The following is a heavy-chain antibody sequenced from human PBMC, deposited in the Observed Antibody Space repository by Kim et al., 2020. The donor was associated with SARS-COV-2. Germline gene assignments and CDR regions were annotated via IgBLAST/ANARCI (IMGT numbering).Heavy chain of an antibody. Sequence: SETLSLTCTVSGGSISSYYWSWIRQPPGKGLEWIGYIYYSGSTNYNPSLKSRVTISVDTSKNQFSLKLSSVTAADTAVYYCARVPSVAVFDYWGQGTLVTVSS. D-gene: IGHD6-19*01. CDR3: ARVPSVAVFDY. J-gene: IGHJ4*02. CDR2: IYYSGST. V-gene: IGHV4-59*01. CDR1: GGSISSYY.